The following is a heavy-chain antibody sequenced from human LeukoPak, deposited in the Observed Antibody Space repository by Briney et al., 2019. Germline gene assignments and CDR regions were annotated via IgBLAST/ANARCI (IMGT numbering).Heavy chain of an antibody. CDR1: GDTFGSDA. CDR3: ASGYYGMDV. CDR2: IIPVLGRP. V-gene: IGHV1-69*04. Sequence: AASVKVSRKASGDTFGSDAISWVRQAPGQGLEWVGRIIPVLGRPSHAQKLQNRVTISADTSTSTAYMELSRLRSEDTAVYYCASGYYGMDVWGQGTTVTVSS. J-gene: IGHJ6*02.